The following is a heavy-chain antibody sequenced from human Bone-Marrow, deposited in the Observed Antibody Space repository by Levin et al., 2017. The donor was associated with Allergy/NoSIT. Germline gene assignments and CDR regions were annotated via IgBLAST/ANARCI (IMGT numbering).Heavy chain of an antibody. CDR3: ARDRFYSDSGSNFSWFDP. D-gene: IGHD3-10*01. J-gene: IGHJ5*02. V-gene: IGHV3-74*01. CDR1: GFTFSTYW. Sequence: GESLKISCAASGFTFSTYWMHWVRQAPGKGLVWVSRIQSNGKTNYADSVKGRFTISRDNAKNTLYLQMNSLTVEDTPVYYCARDRFYSDSGSNFSWFDPWGQGTLVTVSS. CDR2: IQSNGKT.